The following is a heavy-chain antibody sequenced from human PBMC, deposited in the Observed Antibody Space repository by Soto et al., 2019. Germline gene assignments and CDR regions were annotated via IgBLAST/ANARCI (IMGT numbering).Heavy chain of an antibody. CDR2: IDPSDSYT. V-gene: IGHV5-10-1*01. CDR3: ARHPSVTSSPGDYYYYGMDV. CDR1: GYSFTSYW. D-gene: IGHD4-4*01. J-gene: IGHJ6*02. Sequence: PGESLKISCKGSGYSFTSYWISWVRQMPGKGLEWMGRIDPSDSYTNYSPSFQGHVTISADKSISTAYLQWSSLKASDTAMYYCARHPSVTSSPGDYYYYGMDVWGQGTTVTVSS.